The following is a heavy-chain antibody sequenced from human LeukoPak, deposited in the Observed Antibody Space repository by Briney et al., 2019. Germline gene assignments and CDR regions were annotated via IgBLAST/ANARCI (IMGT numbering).Heavy chain of an antibody. CDR2: IKHSGST. D-gene: IGHD3-22*01. CDR1: GGSFSGYY. V-gene: IGHV4-34*01. J-gene: IGHJ4*02. Sequence: PSETLSLTCAVYGGSFSGYYWSWIRQPPGKGLEWIGEIKHSGSTNYNPSLKSRVTISVDTSKNQFSLKLSSVTAADTAVYYCARGFSFPKDPVFSYYYDAPRWFLDYWGQGTLVTVSS. CDR3: ARGFSFPKDPVFSYYYDAPRWFLDY.